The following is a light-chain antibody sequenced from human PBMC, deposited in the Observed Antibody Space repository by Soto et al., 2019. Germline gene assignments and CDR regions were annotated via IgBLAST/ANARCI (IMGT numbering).Light chain of an antibody. CDR1: NSNIGSNT. Sequence: QSVLTQPPSASGTPGQRVTISCSGSNSNIGSNTVNWYRQLPGTAPKLLIYSNNQRPSGVPDRFSGSRSGTSASLAISGLQSDDEADYYCAAWDDSLSGRVIFGGGTQLTVL. V-gene: IGLV1-44*01. CDR2: SNN. J-gene: IGLJ7*01. CDR3: AAWDDSLSGRVI.